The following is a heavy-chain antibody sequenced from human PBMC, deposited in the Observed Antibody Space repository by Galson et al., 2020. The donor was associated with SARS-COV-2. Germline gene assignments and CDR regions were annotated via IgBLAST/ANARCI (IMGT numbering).Heavy chain of an antibody. Sequence: SETLSLTCSVSGASMDTYNWWSWVRQPPGKGLEWIGEIYRSGSTTYNPSLRGRVTISLDKSKSHFSLRLNSMTAADTAVYFCARTCPFPRKSFDVWGRGTLVTVSS. CDR1: GASMDTYNW. J-gene: IGHJ2*01. CDR2: IYRSGST. V-gene: IGHV4-4*02. CDR3: ARTCPFPRKSFDV.